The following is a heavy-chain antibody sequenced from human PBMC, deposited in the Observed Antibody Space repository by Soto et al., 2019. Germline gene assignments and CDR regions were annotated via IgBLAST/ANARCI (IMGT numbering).Heavy chain of an antibody. CDR1: GYTFSIYW. Sequence: PGESLKISCTTSGYTFSIYWIAWVRQVPGKDLEWMGVIYPRDSDARYSPSFQGQVTMSVDKSISTAYLQWSTLRASDTGIYYCARQDGDGLFYFDYWGQGSLVTVSS. V-gene: IGHV5-51*01. CDR3: ARQDGDGLFYFDY. CDR2: IYPRDSDA. J-gene: IGHJ4*02. D-gene: IGHD4-17*01.